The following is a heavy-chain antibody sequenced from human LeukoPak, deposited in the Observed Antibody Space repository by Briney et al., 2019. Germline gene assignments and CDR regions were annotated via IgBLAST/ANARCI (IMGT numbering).Heavy chain of an antibody. CDR1: GYTFTSYG. J-gene: IGHJ4*02. D-gene: IGHD2-2*01. CDR2: ISAYNGNT. V-gene: IGHV1-18*01. Sequence: GASVKVSCKASGYTFTSYGISWVRQAPGQGLEWMGWISAYNGNTNYAQKLQGRVTMTTDTSTRTACMELRSLRSDDTAVYYCARDSRRCSSTRCFFDYWGQGTLVTVSS. CDR3: ARDSRRCSSTRCFFDY.